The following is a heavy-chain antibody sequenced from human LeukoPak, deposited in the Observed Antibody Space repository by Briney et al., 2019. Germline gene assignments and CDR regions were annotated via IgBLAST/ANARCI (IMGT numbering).Heavy chain of an antibody. V-gene: IGHV4-39*07. CDR1: GGSISSSSYY. Sequence: KPSETLSLTCTVSGGSISSSSYYWGWIRQPPGKGLEWIGSIYYSGSTYYNPSLKSRVTISVDTSKNQFSLKLSSVTAAGTAVYYCARADYYDSSGYYYEGGGYFDYWGQGTLVTVSS. J-gene: IGHJ4*02. CDR2: IYYSGST. CDR3: ARADYYDSSGYYYEGGGYFDY. D-gene: IGHD3-22*01.